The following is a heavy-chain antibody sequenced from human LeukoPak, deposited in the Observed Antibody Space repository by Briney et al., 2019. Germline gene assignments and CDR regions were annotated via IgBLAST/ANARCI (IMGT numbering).Heavy chain of an antibody. CDR3: VRARLYFDY. J-gene: IGHJ4*02. Sequence: GGSLRLSCAASGLTFSDYYMSWVRQAPGKGLEWVSYISSSGNTIYYADSVKGRFTISRDNAKNSLYLQMNSLRAEDTAVYYCVRARLYFDYWGQGTLVTVSS. V-gene: IGHV3-11*04. CDR1: GLTFSDYY. CDR2: ISSSGNTI.